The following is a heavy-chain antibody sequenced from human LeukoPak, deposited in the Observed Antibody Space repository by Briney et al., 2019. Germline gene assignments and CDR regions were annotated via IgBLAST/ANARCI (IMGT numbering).Heavy chain of an antibody. CDR2: ISYDGSNK. D-gene: IGHD6-13*01. CDR1: GFTFSSYA. J-gene: IGHJ6*03. V-gene: IGHV3-30-3*01. Sequence: QAGGSLRLSCAASGFTFSSYAMHWVRQAPGKGLEWVAVISYDGSNKYYADSVKGRFTISRDNSKNTLYLQMNSLRAEDTAVYYCAKGYHNSWYSDYMDVWGKGTTVTVSS. CDR3: AKGYHNSWYSDYMDV.